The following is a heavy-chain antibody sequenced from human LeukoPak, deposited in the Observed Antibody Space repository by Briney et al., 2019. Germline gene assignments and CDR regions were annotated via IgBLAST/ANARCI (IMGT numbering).Heavy chain of an antibody. CDR3: ARGADSYYYMDV. CDR1: GYIFTSYW. CDR2: IYPHASDI. D-gene: IGHD3-16*01. V-gene: IGHV5-51*01. Sequence: PGESLKISCLGSGYIFTSYWVAWVRQMPGKGLECMGIIYPHASDIRYNTSFEGQVTISADKSINTAYLQWSSLKASDTAMYYCARGADSYYYMDVWGKGTTVTVSS. J-gene: IGHJ6*03.